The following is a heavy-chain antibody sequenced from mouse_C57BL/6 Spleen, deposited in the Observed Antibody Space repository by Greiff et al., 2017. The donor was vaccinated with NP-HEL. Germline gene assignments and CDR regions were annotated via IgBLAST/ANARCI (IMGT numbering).Heavy chain of an antibody. V-gene: IGHV1-82*01. J-gene: IGHJ2*01. Sequence: VQLQQSGPELVKPGASVKISCKASGYAFSSSWMNWVKQRPGKGLEWIGRIYPGDGDTNYNGKFKGKATLTADKSSSTAYMQLSSLTSEDSAVYFCARGGWLRRSFDYWGQGTTLTVSS. CDR3: ARGGWLRRSFDY. CDR2: IYPGDGDT. D-gene: IGHD2-2*01. CDR1: GYAFSSSW.